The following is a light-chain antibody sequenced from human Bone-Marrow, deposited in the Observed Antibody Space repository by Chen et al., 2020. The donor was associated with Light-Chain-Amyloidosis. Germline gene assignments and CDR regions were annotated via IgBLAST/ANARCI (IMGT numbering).Light chain of an antibody. J-gene: IGKJ4*01. V-gene: IGKV2-28*01. CDR1: QSLLHSNGYNY. Sequence: DIVMTQSPLSLPVTPGEPATISCRSSQSLLHSNGYNYLDWYLQKPGQSPQLLIYLGSNRASGVPDRFSGSGSGTDFTLKISRVEAEDVGVDYCMQALQTSLTFGGGTKVEIK. CDR2: LGS. CDR3: MQALQTSLT.